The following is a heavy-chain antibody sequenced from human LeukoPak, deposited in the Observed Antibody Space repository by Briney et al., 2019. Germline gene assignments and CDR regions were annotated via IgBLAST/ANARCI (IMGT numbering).Heavy chain of an antibody. CDR3: ARDLYGSVNRVGNWFDP. Sequence: PSETLSLTCTVSGGSISSYYWSWIRQPAGKGLEWIGRIYTSRSTNYNPSLKSRVTISVDKSKNQFSLKLSSVTAADTAVYYCARDLYGSVNRVGNWFDPWGQGTLVTVSS. J-gene: IGHJ5*02. V-gene: IGHV4-4*07. CDR1: GGSISSYY. D-gene: IGHD3-10*01. CDR2: IYTSRST.